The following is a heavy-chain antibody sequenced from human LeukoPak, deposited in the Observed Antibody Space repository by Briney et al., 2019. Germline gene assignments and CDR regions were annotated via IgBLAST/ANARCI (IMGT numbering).Heavy chain of an antibody. CDR1: GFTFGDYT. D-gene: IGHD3-16*01. Sequence: GRSLRLSCTASGFTFGDYTMSWFRQAPGKGLEWVGFIRSKGYGGTTEDAASVKGRFTISIDDSKSIAYLQMNSLKTEDTAVYYCIRGGANSPFDYWGQGTLVTVSS. CDR2: IRSKGYGGTT. V-gene: IGHV3-49*03. J-gene: IGHJ4*02. CDR3: IRGGANSPFDY.